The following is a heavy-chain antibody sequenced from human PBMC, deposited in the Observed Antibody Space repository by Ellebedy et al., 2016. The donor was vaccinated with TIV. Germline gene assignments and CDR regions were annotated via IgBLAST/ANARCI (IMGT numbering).Heavy chain of an antibody. CDR3: ARALDYTADFDY. V-gene: IGHV4-59*02. J-gene: IGHJ4*02. D-gene: IGHD4-11*01. CDR1: GASVSSGY. CDR2: IYDSGST. Sequence: SETLSLXXTVSGASVSSGYWSWFRQPPGKGLQWIGYIYDSGSTNYNPSLKSRVTISVDTSKNHFSLMMRSMTAADTAVYYCARALDYTADFDYWGQGTLVTVPS.